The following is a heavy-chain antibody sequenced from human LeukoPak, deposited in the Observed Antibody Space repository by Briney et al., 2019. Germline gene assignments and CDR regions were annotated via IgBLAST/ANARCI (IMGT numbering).Heavy chain of an antibody. CDR3: ARAGDCTNGICYTADFDY. D-gene: IGHD2-8*01. V-gene: IGHV3-23*01. J-gene: IGHJ4*02. CDR2: ITDNGATT. CDR1: GFTFTTYA. Sequence: GGSLRLSCAASGFTFTTYAMSWVRQAPGKGLGWVSAITDNGATTYYADSVKGRFTISRDNSKNTLYLQMNSLRAEDTAVYYCARAGDCTNGICYTADFDYWGQGTLVTVSS.